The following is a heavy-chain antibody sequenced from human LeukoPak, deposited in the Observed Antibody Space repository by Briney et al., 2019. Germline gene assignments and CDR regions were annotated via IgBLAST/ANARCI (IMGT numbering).Heavy chain of an antibody. V-gene: IGHV3-21*01. D-gene: IGHD1-7*01. J-gene: IGHJ4*02. CDR2: ISSSSSYI. CDR3: TRSITGITAHFDY. Sequence: GGSLRLSCAASGFTFSSYSMNWVRQAPGKGLEWVSSISSSSSYIYYADSVKGRFTISRDNAKNSLYLQMNSLRAEDTAVYYCTRSITGITAHFDYWGQGTLVTVSS. CDR1: GFTFSSYS.